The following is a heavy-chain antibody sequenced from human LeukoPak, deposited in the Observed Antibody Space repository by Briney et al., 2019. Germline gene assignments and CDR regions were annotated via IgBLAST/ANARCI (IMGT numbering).Heavy chain of an antibody. J-gene: IGHJ4*02. D-gene: IGHD3-22*01. Sequence: ASVKVSCKASGGTFSSYAISWVRQAPGQGLEWMGGIIPIFGTANYAQKFQGRVTITADESTSTAYMELSSLRSEDTAVYYCAGSMGDSSGYYYEGNFDYWGQGTLVTVSS. V-gene: IGHV1-69*13. CDR3: AGSMGDSSGYYYEGNFDY. CDR2: IIPIFGTA. CDR1: GGTFSSYA.